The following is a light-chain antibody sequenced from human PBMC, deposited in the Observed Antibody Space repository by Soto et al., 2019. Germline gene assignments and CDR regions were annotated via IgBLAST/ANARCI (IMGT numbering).Light chain of an antibody. Sequence: EIVLTQSPATLSLSPGERATLSCRASQSVSSYLAWYQQKPGQAPRLLIYGASTRATGIPGRFSGSGSGTEFTLTISSLQSEDFAVYYCQQYDTLYTFGQGTKLEIK. CDR1: QSVSSY. CDR2: GAS. V-gene: IGKV3-15*01. CDR3: QQYDTLYT. J-gene: IGKJ2*01.